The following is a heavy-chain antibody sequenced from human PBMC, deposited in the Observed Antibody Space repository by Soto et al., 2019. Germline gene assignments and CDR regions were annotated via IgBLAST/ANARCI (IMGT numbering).Heavy chain of an antibody. CDR1: GFTFSSYG. Sequence: QVQLVESGGGVVQPGRSLRLSCAASGFTFSSYGMHWVRQAPGKGLEWVAVIWYDGSNKYYADSVKGRFTISRNNSKNTLYLQMNSLRAEDTAVYYCARDLGRAPDYWGQGTLVTVSS. CDR3: ARDLGRAPDY. D-gene: IGHD1-26*01. J-gene: IGHJ4*02. V-gene: IGHV3-33*01. CDR2: IWYDGSNK.